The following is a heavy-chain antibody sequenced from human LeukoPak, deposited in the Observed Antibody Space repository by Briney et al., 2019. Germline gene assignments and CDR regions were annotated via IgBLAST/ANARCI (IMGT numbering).Heavy chain of an antibody. CDR3: ARGRHDITMIVVVMTSVSYYLDV. J-gene: IGHJ6*03. CDR1: GGSFSGYH. Sequence: KPSETLSLTCAVYGGSFSGYHWTWIRQSPGKGLEWIGDINPSGSTYYNPSLKSRLTISVDTSKNQSSLKLRSVTAADTAVYYCARGRHDITMIVVVMTSVSYYLDVWGKGTTVTVS. D-gene: IGHD3-22*01. CDR2: INPSGST. V-gene: IGHV4-34*01.